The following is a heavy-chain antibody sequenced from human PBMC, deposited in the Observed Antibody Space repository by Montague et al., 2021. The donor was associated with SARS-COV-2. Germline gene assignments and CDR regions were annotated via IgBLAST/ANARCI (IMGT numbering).Heavy chain of an antibody. V-gene: IGHV4-31*03. CDR2: ILHTGRA. CDR1: GTSIRSGGYY. CDR3: ARVRLFYYLDY. J-gene: IGHJ4*02. Sequence: TLSLTCTVSGTSIRSGGYYWTWIRQHPGKGLEWIGYILHTGRAYYXPSLETRVNISVDTSNNLFSLRLSSVTAADTAMYFCARVRLFYYLDYWGQGTLVTVSS. D-gene: IGHD2/OR15-2a*01.